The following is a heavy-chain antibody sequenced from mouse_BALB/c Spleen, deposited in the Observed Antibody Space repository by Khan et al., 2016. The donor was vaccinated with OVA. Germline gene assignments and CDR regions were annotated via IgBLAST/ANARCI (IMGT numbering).Heavy chain of an antibody. CDR3: ARNSYPYAMDY. V-gene: IGHV2-6*02. Sequence: QVQLKESGPGLVAPSQSLSITCTVSGFSLTDFGVHWVRQPPGKGLEWLVLIWSDGTTTYNSALNSRLSISKDTSKSQVSLKMNSLQTDDTAMYYCARNSYPYAMDYWGQGTSVTVSS. CDR1: GFSLTDFG. J-gene: IGHJ4*01. CDR2: IWSDGTT.